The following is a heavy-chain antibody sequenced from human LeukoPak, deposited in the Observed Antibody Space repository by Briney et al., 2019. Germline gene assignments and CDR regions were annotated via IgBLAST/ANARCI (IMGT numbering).Heavy chain of an antibody. CDR1: GGSISSSSYY. V-gene: IGHV4-39*07. J-gene: IGHJ4*02. CDR2: IYYSGST. Sequence: SETLSLTCTVSGGSISSSSYYWGWIRQPPGKGLEWIGSIYYSGSTYYNPSLKSRLTKSADTSKNQFSLTLTSVTAADTAVYYCARDRSVGVLPAPPFDFWGQGTLVTVSS. D-gene: IGHD6-6*01. CDR3: ARDRSVGVLPAPPFDF.